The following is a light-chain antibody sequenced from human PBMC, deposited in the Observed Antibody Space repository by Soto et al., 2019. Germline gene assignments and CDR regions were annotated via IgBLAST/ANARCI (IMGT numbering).Light chain of an antibody. CDR3: VAWDDNLSARV. CDR1: RTNIGSSI. J-gene: IGLJ3*02. V-gene: IGLV1-47*01. CDR2: MNN. Sequence: QAVVTQPPSLSGTPGQTVTISCFGSRTNIGSSIVHWYQQLPGAAPKHLIYMNNQRPSGIPDRFSGSKSGTSASLVISGLRSEDEADYYCVAWDDNLSARVFGGGTKLTV.